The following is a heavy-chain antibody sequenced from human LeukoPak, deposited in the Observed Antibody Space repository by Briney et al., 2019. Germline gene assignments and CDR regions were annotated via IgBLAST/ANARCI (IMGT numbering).Heavy chain of an antibody. CDR1: GYTFTGYY. D-gene: IGHD3-3*01. CDR2: INPNSGGT. Sequence: ASVKVSCKASGYTFTGYYMHWVRQAPGQGLEWMGWINPNSGGTNYAQKFQGRVTMTRDTSISTAYMELSRLRSDGTAVYYCARVGYDFWSGYFNAFDIWGQGTMVTVSS. V-gene: IGHV1-2*02. J-gene: IGHJ3*02. CDR3: ARVGYDFWSGYFNAFDI.